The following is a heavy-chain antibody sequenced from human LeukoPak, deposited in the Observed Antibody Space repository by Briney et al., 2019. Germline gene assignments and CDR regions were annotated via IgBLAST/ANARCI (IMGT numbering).Heavy chain of an antibody. V-gene: IGHV5-51*01. D-gene: IGHD2-15*01. CDR2: IYPGDSDT. CDR1: GYSFTSYW. CDR3: ARRSECSGGSCYLGPVGY. Sequence: GESLKISCKGSGYSFTSYWICWLRQMRGKGLEWMGIIYPGDSDTRYSPSFQGQVTISADKSISTAYLQWSSLKASDTAMYYCARRSECSGGSCYLGPVGYWGQGTLVTVSS. J-gene: IGHJ4*02.